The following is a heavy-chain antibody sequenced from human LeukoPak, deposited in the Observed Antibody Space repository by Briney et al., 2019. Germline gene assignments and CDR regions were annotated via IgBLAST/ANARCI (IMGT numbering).Heavy chain of an antibody. CDR2: IRYDGSNK. D-gene: IGHD1-1*01. CDR3: AKAEAALNDDAFDI. J-gene: IGHJ3*02. V-gene: IGHV3-30*02. Sequence: PGGSLRLSCAASGFTLSSYGMHWVRQAPGKGLEWVAFIRYDGSNKYYADSVKGRFTISRDNSKNTLYLQMNSLRAEDTAVYYCAKAEAALNDDAFDIWGQGTMVTVSS. CDR1: GFTLSSYG.